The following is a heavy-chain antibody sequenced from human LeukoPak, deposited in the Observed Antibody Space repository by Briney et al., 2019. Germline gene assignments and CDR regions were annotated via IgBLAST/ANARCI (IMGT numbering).Heavy chain of an antibody. CDR3: ARHSVGAQRPAFFDY. CDR2: IYYSGST. CDR1: GGSISSSSYY. Sequence: SETLSLTCTVSGGSISSSSYYWGWIRQPPGKGLEWIGSIYYSGSTYYNPSLKSRVTISVDTSKNQFSLKLSSVTAADTAAYYCARHSVGAQRPAFFDYWGQGTLVTVSS. J-gene: IGHJ4*02. D-gene: IGHD1-26*01. V-gene: IGHV4-39*01.